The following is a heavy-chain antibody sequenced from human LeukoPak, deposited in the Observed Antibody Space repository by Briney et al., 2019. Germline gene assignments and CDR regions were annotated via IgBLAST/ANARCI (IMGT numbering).Heavy chain of an antibody. CDR3: ARRKRVAGYSSWFDP. V-gene: IGHV1-69*04. CDR2: IIPILGIA. J-gene: IGHJ5*02. D-gene: IGHD6-19*01. CDR1: GGTFSSYA. Sequence: SVKVSCKASGGTFSSYAISWVRQAPGQGLEWMGRIIPILGIANYAQKFQGRVTMTTDTSTSTAYMELRSLRSDDTAVYYCARRKRVAGYSSWFDPWGQGTLVTVSS.